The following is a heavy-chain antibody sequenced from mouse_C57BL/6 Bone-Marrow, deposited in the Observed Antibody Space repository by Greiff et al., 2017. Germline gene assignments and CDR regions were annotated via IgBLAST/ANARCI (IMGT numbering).Heavy chain of an antibody. V-gene: IGHV14-4*01. CDR3: TTGWLLPLDFDV. D-gene: IGHD2-3*01. CDR2: IDPENGDT. CDR1: GFNIKDDY. J-gene: IGHJ1*03. Sequence: VQLQQSGAELVRPGASVKLSCTASGFNIKDDYMHWVKQRPEQGLEWIGWIDPENGDTEYASKFQGKATITAATSSNTAYLQLSSLTSEDTAVYYCTTGWLLPLDFDVWGTGTTVTVSS.